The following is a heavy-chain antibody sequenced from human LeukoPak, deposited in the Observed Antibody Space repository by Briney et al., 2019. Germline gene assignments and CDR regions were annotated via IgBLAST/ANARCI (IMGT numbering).Heavy chain of an antibody. CDR3: ARESVFGSYFDY. Sequence: SETLSLTCTVSGGSISSGDYYWSWIRQPPGKGLEWIGYIYYSGSTYYNPXXKSRVTISVDTSKNQFSLKLSSVTAADTAVYYCARESVFGSYFDYWGQGTLVTVSS. CDR1: GGSISSGDYY. CDR2: IYYSGST. V-gene: IGHV4-30-4*01. J-gene: IGHJ4*02. D-gene: IGHD2-8*01.